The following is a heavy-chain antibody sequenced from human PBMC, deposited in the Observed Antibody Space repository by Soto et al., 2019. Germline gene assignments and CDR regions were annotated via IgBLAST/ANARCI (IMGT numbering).Heavy chain of an antibody. D-gene: IGHD2-21*02. Sequence: SETLSLACAVSGDSISSTFWWTWVRQPPGKGLEWIGEVYHSGSTRYNPSLRGRVTISVDKPNNQFSLKLSSVTGADTAVYYCARSGGNYWFDPWGQGTLVTVSS. CDR2: VYHSGST. CDR3: ARSGGNYWFDP. J-gene: IGHJ5*02. V-gene: IGHV4-4*02. CDR1: GDSISSTFW.